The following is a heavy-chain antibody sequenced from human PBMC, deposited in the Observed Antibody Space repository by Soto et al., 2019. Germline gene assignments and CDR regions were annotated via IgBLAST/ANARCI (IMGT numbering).Heavy chain of an antibody. Sequence: GGSLRLSCAVSGFTFSTFAMNWVRQAPGQGLEWVSVISGSGGSTYYADSVKGRFTISRDNSKNTLYLQMNSLRAEDTAIYYCAKSGFDDSSGFYSPDYWGQGTLVTVSS. CDR3: AKSGFDDSSGFYSPDY. CDR2: ISGSGGST. CDR1: GFTFSTFA. J-gene: IGHJ4*02. D-gene: IGHD3-22*01. V-gene: IGHV3-23*01.